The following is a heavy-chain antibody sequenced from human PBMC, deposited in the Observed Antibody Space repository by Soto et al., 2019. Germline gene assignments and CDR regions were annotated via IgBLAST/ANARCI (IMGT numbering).Heavy chain of an antibody. V-gene: IGHV3-48*01. Sequence: GGSMTLACAAAGFSFSSYSMNWVRQAPGKGLEWVSYISSSSSTIYYADSVKGRFTISRDNAKNSLYLQMNSLRAEDTAVYYCARTLLRYFDLWGRGTLVTVSS. CDR3: ARTLLRYFDL. CDR2: ISSSSSTI. J-gene: IGHJ2*01. CDR1: GFSFSSYS.